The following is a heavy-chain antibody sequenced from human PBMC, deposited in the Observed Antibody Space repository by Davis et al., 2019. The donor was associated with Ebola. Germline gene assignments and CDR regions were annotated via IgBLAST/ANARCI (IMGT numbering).Heavy chain of an antibody. Sequence: MPSETLSLTCTVSAASISGYYWSWIRQPPGKGLEWIGSIYYSGSTNYNPSLKSRVTISVDTSKNQFSLRLNSVTAVDTAVFYCAREAGMAGNPYYFDYWGQGALVTVSS. D-gene: IGHD6-19*01. CDR2: IYYSGST. CDR1: AASISGYY. CDR3: AREAGMAGNPYYFDY. V-gene: IGHV4-59*01. J-gene: IGHJ4*02.